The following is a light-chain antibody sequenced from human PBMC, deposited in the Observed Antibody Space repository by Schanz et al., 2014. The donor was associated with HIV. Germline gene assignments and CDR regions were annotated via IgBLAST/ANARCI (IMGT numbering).Light chain of an antibody. Sequence: QSVLTQPPSASGTPGQRVTISCSGSSSNFRSNAVNWYQQLPGTAPRLVIYNTFHRPSGVPDRFSGSQSGTSASLAISGLQPEDEADYYCGTWDDSLNGWVFGGGTKLTVL. CDR1: SSNFRSNA. V-gene: IGLV1-44*01. CDR2: NTF. CDR3: GTWDDSLNGWV. J-gene: IGLJ3*02.